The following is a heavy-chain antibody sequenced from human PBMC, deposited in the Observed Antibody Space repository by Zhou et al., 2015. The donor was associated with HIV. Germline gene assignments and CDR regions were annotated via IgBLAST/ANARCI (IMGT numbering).Heavy chain of an antibody. V-gene: IGHV1-18*01. Sequence: QVQLVQSGAEVKKPGASVKVSCKASGYTFTKYGISWVRQAPGQGLEWMGWISAYNGNTNYAQNLQDRVTMTTDTSTSSAYMELRSLRPDDTAVYHCARLELGYSYDSSGPFDLWGRGTLVTVSS. CDR1: GYTFTKYG. D-gene: IGHD3-22*01. J-gene: IGHJ2*01. CDR2: ISAYNGNT. CDR3: ARLELGYSYDSSGPFDL.